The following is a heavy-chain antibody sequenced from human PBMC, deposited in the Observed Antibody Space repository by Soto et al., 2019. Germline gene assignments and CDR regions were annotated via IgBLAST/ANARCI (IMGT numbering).Heavy chain of an antibody. Sequence: KTSETLSLTCTVAGGSISSDYWSCIRQPPGKGLEWIWYIYYSGSTNYNHSLKSRVTISVDTSKNQFSLKLRSVTAADTAVYYCARHQVVVAATSYYHYGMEVWGKGTTVTVCS. V-gene: IGHV4-59*01. J-gene: IGHJ6*04. D-gene: IGHD2-15*01. CDR3: ARHQVVVAATSYYHYGMEV. CDR2: IYYSGST. CDR1: GGSISSDY.